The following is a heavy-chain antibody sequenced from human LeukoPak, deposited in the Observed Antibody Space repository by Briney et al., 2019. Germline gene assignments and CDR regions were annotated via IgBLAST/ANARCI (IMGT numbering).Heavy chain of an antibody. V-gene: IGHV4-30-2*01. J-gene: IGHJ4*02. CDR2: ILHSGSA. Sequence: SETLSLTCAVSGVSITSDTYCWSWIRQPPGKGLEWIGYILHSGSAYYNPSLKSRVTISIDTSKSQFSLKLSSVTAADTAVYYCARTRDFWSGYFDYWGQGTLVTVSS. CDR3: ARTRDFWSGYFDY. D-gene: IGHD3-3*01. CDR1: GVSITSDTYC.